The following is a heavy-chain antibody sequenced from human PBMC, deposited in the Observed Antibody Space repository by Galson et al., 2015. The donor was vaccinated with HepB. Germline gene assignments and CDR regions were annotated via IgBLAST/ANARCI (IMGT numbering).Heavy chain of an antibody. CDR3: TTDHSPITMIVVGGYDY. CDR2: IRSKAYGGTT. D-gene: IGHD3-22*01. CDR1: GFTFGDYG. J-gene: IGHJ4*02. V-gene: IGHV3-49*04. Sequence: SLRLSCAASGFTFGDYGMSWVRQAPGKGLEWVGFIRSKAYGGTTEYAASVKGRFTISRDDSKSNSYLQMNSLKTEDTAVYYCTTDHSPITMIVVGGYDYWGQGTLGTVSS.